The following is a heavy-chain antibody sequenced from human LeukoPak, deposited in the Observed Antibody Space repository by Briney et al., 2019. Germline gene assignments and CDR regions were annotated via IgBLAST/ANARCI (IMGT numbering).Heavy chain of an antibody. CDR2: ISYDETNK. J-gene: IGHJ4*02. D-gene: IGHD3-16*01. CDR3: ARDVISRNMITLGLGF. CDR1: GFTFTNYA. Sequence: GGSLRLSCAASGFTFTNYAMHWVRQAPGKGLEWVAVISYDETNKYYEDSVKGRFTISRDTSKNTAYLEMNSLRVDDTAVYYCARDVISRNMITLGLGFWGQGTLVTVSS. V-gene: IGHV3-30*04.